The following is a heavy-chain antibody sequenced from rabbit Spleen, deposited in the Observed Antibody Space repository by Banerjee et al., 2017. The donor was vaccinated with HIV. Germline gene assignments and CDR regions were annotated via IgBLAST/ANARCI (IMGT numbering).Heavy chain of an antibody. D-gene: IGHD4-1*01. CDR3: IRDSHAWGADL. J-gene: IGHJ4*01. V-gene: IGHV1S21*01. Sequence: EQLKETGGGLVQPGGSLTLSCKASGFDFSSYYMSWVRQAPGKGLEWIGIINTGGNAYYASWAKGRFTISKTSTTVDLKMTSLTAADTATYFCIRDSHAWGADLWGQGTLVTVS. CDR2: INTGGNA. CDR1: GFDFSSYY.